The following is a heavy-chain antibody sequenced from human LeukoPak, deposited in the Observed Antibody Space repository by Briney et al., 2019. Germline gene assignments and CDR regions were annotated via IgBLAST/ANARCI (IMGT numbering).Heavy chain of an antibody. CDR2: ISGNGVIT. D-gene: IGHD5-18*01. J-gene: IGHJ4*02. CDR3: AKAGNTAIDY. V-gene: IGHV3-23*01. Sequence: PGGSLRLSCAASGFTFSSNAMNWVRQAPGKGLEWVSEISGNGVITYYAHSVKGRFTISRDNSKNTLYLQMNSLRAEDTALYYCAKAGNTAIDYWGQGTLVTVSS. CDR1: GFTFSSNA.